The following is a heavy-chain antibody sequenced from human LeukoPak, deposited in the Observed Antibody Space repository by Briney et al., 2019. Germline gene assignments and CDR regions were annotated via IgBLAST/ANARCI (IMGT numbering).Heavy chain of an antibody. CDR1: GGSISSSSYY. V-gene: IGHV4-39*07. D-gene: IGHD3-16*01. J-gene: IGHJ4*02. CDR2: IYYSGST. CDR3: ARGIMITFGGVMPDY. Sequence: SETLSLTCTVSGGSISSSSYYWGWIRQPPGKGLEWIGSIYYSGSTYYNPSLKSRVTISVDTSKNQFSLKLSSVTAADTAVYYCARGIMITFGGVMPDYWGQGTLVTVSS.